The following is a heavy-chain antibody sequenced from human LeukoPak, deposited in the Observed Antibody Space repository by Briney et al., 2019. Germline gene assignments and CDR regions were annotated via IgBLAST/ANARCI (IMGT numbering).Heavy chain of an antibody. V-gene: IGHV3-23*01. Sequence: GGSLRLSCAASGFTFSSYAMSWVRQAPGKGLEWVSAISGSGGSTYYADSVKGRFTISRDNSKNTLYLQMNSLRAEDTAVYYCARDDATYCGGDCYWGAYWGQGTLVTVSS. CDR1: GFTFSSYA. CDR2: ISGSGGST. D-gene: IGHD2-21*02. J-gene: IGHJ4*02. CDR3: ARDDATYCGGDCYWGAY.